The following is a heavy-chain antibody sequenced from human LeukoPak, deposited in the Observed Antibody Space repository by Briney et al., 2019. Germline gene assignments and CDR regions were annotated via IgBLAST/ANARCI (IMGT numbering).Heavy chain of an antibody. J-gene: IGHJ4*02. Sequence: GESLRLSCAASGFTFSSYEMNWVRQAPGKGLEWVSYITSSTTTIYYADSVKGRFTISRDNAKNLLYLQVNSLRAEDTAVYYCARSHGYVSTGRSYYFDYWGQGTLVTVSS. V-gene: IGHV3-48*03. CDR3: ARSHGYVSTGRSYYFDY. D-gene: IGHD1-1*01. CDR1: GFTFSSYE. CDR2: ITSSTTTI.